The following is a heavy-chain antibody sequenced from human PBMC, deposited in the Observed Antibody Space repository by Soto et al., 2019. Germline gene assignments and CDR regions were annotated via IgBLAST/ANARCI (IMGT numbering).Heavy chain of an antibody. CDR1: GGSFSGYY. CDR2: INHSGST. J-gene: IGHJ3*02. CDR3: ARIEDSSSWYEAFDI. V-gene: IGHV4-34*01. D-gene: IGHD6-13*01. Sequence: SETLSLTCAVYGGSFSGYYWSWIRQPPGKGLEWIGKINHSGSTNYNPSHKSRVTITIDTSKNQFYLKLSSVTAADTAVYYCARIEDSSSWYEAFDIWGQGTMVTVSS.